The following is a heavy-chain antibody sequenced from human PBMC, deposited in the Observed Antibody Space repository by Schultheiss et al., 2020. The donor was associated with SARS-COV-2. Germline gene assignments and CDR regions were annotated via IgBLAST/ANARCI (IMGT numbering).Heavy chain of an antibody. CDR3: ARWAIAAAGLFDY. V-gene: IGHV4-59*05. Sequence: SETLSLTCTVSGGSISSYYWSWIRQPAGKGLEWIGSIYYSGSTYYNPSLKSRVTISVDTSKNQFSLKLSSVTAADTAVYYCARWAIAAAGLFDYWGQGTLVTVSS. CDR2: IYYSGST. CDR1: GGSISSYY. D-gene: IGHD6-13*01. J-gene: IGHJ4*02.